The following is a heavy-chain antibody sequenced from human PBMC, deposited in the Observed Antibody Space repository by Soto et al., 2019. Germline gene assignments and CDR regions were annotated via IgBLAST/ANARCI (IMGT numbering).Heavy chain of an antibody. Sequence: QVQLVESGGGVVQPGRSLRLSCAASGFTFSSYGMHWVRQAPGKGLEWVAVISYDGSNKYYADSVKGRFTISRDNSKNTLYLQMNSLRAEDTAVYYCAKVGRYSSSWYSDFDYWGQGTLVTVSS. J-gene: IGHJ4*02. CDR1: GFTFSSYG. V-gene: IGHV3-30*18. D-gene: IGHD6-13*01. CDR2: ISYDGSNK. CDR3: AKVGRYSSSWYSDFDY.